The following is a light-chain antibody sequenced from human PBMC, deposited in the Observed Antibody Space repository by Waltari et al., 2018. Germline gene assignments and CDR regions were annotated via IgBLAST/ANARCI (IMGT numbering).Light chain of an antibody. V-gene: IGLV1-44*01. J-gene: IGLJ3*02. CDR3: ATWDDSLNAWV. CDR1: RSNIGRNT. Sequence: QSVLTQPPSASGTPGPRVTMSCSGSRSNIGRNTVTWYQQLPGTAPKLLIYIDNQRPSGVPDRFSGSRSGTSASLAISGLQSEDEADYHCATWDDSLNAWVFGGGTKLTVL. CDR2: IDN.